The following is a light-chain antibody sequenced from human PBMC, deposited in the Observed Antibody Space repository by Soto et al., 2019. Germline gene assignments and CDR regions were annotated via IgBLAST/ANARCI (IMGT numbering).Light chain of an antibody. Sequence: DIQMTQSPSTLSASVGDGDTITCRASQNISVWLAWYQQRPGKAPKSLIYDASNLETGVSSRFSGSGSGTEFTLTIRSLQPDDFATYYCQQYDSSSPTFGQGTKLEIK. CDR2: DAS. CDR3: QQYDSSSPT. J-gene: IGKJ2*01. CDR1: QNISVW. V-gene: IGKV1-5*01.